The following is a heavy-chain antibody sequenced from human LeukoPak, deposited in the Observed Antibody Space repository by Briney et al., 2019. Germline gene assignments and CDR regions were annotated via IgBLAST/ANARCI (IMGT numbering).Heavy chain of an antibody. CDR1: GGTFSSYA. CDR2: INTNSGGT. D-gene: IGHD2-15*01. CDR3: ARGYCSGGTCYLVENWLDP. J-gene: IGHJ5*02. V-gene: IGHV1-2*06. Sequence: GCSVKVSCKASGGTFSSYAISWVRQAPGQGLEWIARINTNSGGTDYAQTFQGRVTMTRDTSISTAYMELSRLRSDDTAVYYCARGYCSGGTCYLVENWLDPWGQGTLVTVSS.